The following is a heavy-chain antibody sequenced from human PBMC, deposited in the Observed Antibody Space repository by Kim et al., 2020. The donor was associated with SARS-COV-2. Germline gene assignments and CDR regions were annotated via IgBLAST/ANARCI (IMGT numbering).Heavy chain of an antibody. CDR3: ASSGYYYDKAGMDV. Sequence: AATEKGRFTISRNNAKNSLYLQMNSLRAEDAAVYYCASSGYYYDKAGMDVWGQGTTVTVSS. V-gene: IGHV3-11*04. D-gene: IGHD3-22*01. J-gene: IGHJ6*02.